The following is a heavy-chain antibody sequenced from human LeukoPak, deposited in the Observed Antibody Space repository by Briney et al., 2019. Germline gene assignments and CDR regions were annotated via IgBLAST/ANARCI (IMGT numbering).Heavy chain of an antibody. D-gene: IGHD6-19*01. CDR3: AKVLSPSGWYWGYFDY. Sequence: KPGGSLRLSCAASGFTFSSYSMNWVRQAPGKGLEWVSSISSSSSYIYYADSVKGRFTISRDNSKNTLYLQMNSLRAEDTAVYYCAKVLSPSGWYWGYFDYWGQGTLVTVSS. CDR1: GFTFSSYS. CDR2: ISSSSSYI. J-gene: IGHJ4*02. V-gene: IGHV3-21*01.